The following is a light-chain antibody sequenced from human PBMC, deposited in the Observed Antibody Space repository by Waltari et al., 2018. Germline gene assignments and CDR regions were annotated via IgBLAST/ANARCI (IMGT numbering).Light chain of an antibody. J-gene: IGKJ2*01. V-gene: IGKV3-20*01. CDR2: GAS. CDR3: QQYGSSVMYT. CDR1: QSLTKKY. Sequence: PGERATLSCRASQSLTKKYLAWYQQKPGQAPRLLIYGASSRAAGIPDRFSGSGSGTDFTLTISRLEPEDFALYYCQQYGSSVMYTFGQGTKVEIK.